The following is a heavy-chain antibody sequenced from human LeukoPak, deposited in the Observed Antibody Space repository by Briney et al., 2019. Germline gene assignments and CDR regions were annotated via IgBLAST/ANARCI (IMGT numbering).Heavy chain of an antibody. CDR3: ARALTYYYDSSGHQNIPADYYYYMDV. Sequence: PVASVKVSCKASGYTFTSYYMHWVRQAPGQGLEWMGIINPSGGSTSYAQKFQGRVTMTRDMSTSTVYMELSSLRSEDTAVYYCARALTYYYDSSGHQNIPADYYYYMDVWGKGTTVTVSS. CDR1: GYTFTSYY. CDR2: INPSGGST. D-gene: IGHD3-22*01. J-gene: IGHJ6*03. V-gene: IGHV1-46*01.